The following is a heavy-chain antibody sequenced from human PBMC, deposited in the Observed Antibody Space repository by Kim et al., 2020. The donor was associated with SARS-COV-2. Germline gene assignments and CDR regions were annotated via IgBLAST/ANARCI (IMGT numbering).Heavy chain of an antibody. CDR2: ISSSSSYI. J-gene: IGHJ6*04. D-gene: IGHD2-2*01. CDR1: GFTFSSYS. CDR3: ARGRSLVEQLLWSDYDYGIDV. V-gene: IGHV3-21*01. Sequence: GGSLRLSCAASGFTFSSYSMNWVRQAPGKGLEWVSSISSSSSYIYYADSVKGRFTISRDNAKNSLYLQMNSLRAEDTAVYYCARGRSLVEQLLWSDYDYGIDVWGEGTAVPVSS.